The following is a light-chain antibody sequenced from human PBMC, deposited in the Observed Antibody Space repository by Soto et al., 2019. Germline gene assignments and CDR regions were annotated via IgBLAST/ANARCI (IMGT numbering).Light chain of an antibody. CDR1: SSDIGGYNY. J-gene: IGLJ1*01. V-gene: IGLV2-11*01. CDR3: CSYAGSYTHV. Sequence: LTQPRSVSGSPGQSVTISCTGTSSDIGGYNYVSWYQQHPGKAPKLMIYDVIKRPSGVPDRFSGSKSGNTASLTIYGLQAEDEADYYCCSYAGSYTHVFGTGTKV. CDR2: DVI.